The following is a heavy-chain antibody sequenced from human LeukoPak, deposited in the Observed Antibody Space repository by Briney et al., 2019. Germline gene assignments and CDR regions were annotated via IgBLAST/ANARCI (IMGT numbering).Heavy chain of an antibody. CDR2: ISSSSSII. V-gene: IGHV3-48*01. D-gene: IGHD5-18*01. J-gene: IGHJ4*02. CDR3: ARARGYSYGYSDY. CDR1: GFTFSGYS. Sequence: GGSLRLSCAGSGFTFSGYSMKWVRQAPGKGLEWVSYISSSSSIIDYADSVKGRFTISRDNAKNSLYLQMNSLRAEDTAVYYCARARGYSYGYSDYWGQGTLVTVSS.